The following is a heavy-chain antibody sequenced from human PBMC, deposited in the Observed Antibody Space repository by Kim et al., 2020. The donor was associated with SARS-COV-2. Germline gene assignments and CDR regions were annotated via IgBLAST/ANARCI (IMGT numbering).Heavy chain of an antibody. J-gene: IGHJ1*01. CDR2: ISYDGSNK. V-gene: IGHV3-30*18. CDR1: GFTFSSYG. Sequence: GGSLRLSCAASGFTFSSYGMHWVRQAPGKGLEWVAVISYDGSNKYYADSVKGRFTISRDNSKNTLYLQMNSLRAEDTAVYYCAKPRWKQQLRAYVQHWG. CDR3: AKPRWKQQLRAYVQH. D-gene: IGHD6-13*01.